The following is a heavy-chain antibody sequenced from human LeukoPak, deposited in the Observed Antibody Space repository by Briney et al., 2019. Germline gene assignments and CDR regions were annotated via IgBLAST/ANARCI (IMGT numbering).Heavy chain of an antibody. CDR1: GGSISSGGYY. CDR2: IYYSGST. D-gene: IGHD4-17*01. V-gene: IGHV4-31*03. J-gene: IGHJ1*01. Sequence: PSETLSLTCTVSGGSISSGGYYWSWIRQHPGKGLEWIGYIYYSGSTYYNPSLKSRVTISVDTSKNQFSLKLSSVTAADTAVYYCARNKGMTTAEYFQHWGQGTLVTVSS. CDR3: ARNKGMTTAEYFQH.